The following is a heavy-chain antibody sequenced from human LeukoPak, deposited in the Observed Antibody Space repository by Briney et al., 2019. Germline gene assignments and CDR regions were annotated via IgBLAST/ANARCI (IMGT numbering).Heavy chain of an antibody. CDR3: ARNYYDSDGVMVDDAFDI. J-gene: IGHJ3*02. D-gene: IGHD3-22*01. CDR1: GGSISSPGYY. Sequence: SETLSLTCFVSGGSISSPGYYWGWMRQPPGKGLEWIGSLSYSGNTYNNPSLKSRVSISVDTSKNQFSLKLSSVTAADAAIYYCARNYYDSDGVMVDDAFDIWGQGTKVSVSS. CDR2: LSYSGNT. V-gene: IGHV4-39*07.